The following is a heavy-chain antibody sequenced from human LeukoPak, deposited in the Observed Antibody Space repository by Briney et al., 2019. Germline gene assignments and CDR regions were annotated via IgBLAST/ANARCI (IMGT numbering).Heavy chain of an antibody. CDR3: ARDSNGYYRFDY. Sequence: GGSLRLSCAASGFTFSSYSMNWVRQAPGKGLEWVSSIGSSSSYIYYADSVKGRFTISRDNAKNSLYLQMNSLRAEDTAVYYCARDSNGYYRFDYWGQGTLVTVSS. D-gene: IGHD3-22*01. J-gene: IGHJ4*02. CDR2: IGSSSSYI. CDR1: GFTFSSYS. V-gene: IGHV3-21*01.